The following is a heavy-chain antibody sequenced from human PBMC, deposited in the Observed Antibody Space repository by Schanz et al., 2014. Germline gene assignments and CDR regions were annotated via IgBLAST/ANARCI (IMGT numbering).Heavy chain of an antibody. J-gene: IGHJ3*02. Sequence: EVKLLESGGTLVRPGGSLRLSCAASGFTLSNYAMSWVRQAPGKGLEWVSALSEGGGGTHYADSVRGRFTISSDSSKNTLYLQMNSLRAEDTAVYYCAKGRFGELSAFDIWGQGTMVTVSS. CDR3: AKGRFGELSAFDI. V-gene: IGHV3-23*01. CDR2: LSEGGGGT. D-gene: IGHD3-10*01. CDR1: GFTLSNYA.